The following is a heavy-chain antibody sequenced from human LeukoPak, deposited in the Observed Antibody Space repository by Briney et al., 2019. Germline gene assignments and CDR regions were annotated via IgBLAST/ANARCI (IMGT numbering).Heavy chain of an antibody. D-gene: IGHD1-26*01. Sequence: PGGSLRLSCAASGFSFSTYGIHWVRQTPGDGPEWLTYISFDGTSKYYATSVKGRFSISRDNSANTAYLHMSSLRPEDTALYYCARTPYSGSSLQYYHLDAWGKGTTVTVSS. V-gene: IGHV3-30*02. CDR3: ARTPYSGSSLQYYHLDA. CDR2: ISFDGTSK. J-gene: IGHJ6*04. CDR1: GFSFSTYG.